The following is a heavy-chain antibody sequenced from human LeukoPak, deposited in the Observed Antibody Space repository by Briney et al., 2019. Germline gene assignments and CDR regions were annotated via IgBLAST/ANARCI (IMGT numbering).Heavy chain of an antibody. Sequence: GGSLRLSCAASGFALSSHWMTWVRQVPGRGPEWVANVNRDGSETYYLDSVKGQFTISKDNAKNSLYLQMNSLRAEDTALYHCARNNGMDVWGQGTTVIVSS. CDR3: ARNNGMDV. V-gene: IGHV3-7*03. CDR2: VNRDGSET. J-gene: IGHJ6*02. CDR1: GFALSSHW.